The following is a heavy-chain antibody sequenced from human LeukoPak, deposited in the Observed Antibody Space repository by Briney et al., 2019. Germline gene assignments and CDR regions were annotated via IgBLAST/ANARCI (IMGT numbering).Heavy chain of an antibody. Sequence: GGSLRLSCAASGFALSSHWMTWVRQVPGRGPEWVANVNRDGSETYYLDSVKGQFTISKDNAKNSLYLQMNSLRAEDTALYHCARNNGMDVWGQGTTVIVSS. CDR3: ARNNGMDV. V-gene: IGHV3-7*03. CDR2: VNRDGSET. J-gene: IGHJ6*02. CDR1: GFALSSHW.